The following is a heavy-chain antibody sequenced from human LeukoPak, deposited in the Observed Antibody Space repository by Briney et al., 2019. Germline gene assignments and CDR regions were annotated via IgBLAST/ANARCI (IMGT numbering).Heavy chain of an antibody. V-gene: IGHV4-38-2*02. J-gene: IGHJ6*03. Sequence: SETLSLTCSVSGGSISSYHWSWIRQPPGKGLEWIGSIYHSGSTYYNPSLKSRVTISVDTSKNQFSLKLSSVTAADTAVYYCARVLPDYYYMDVWGKGTTVTVSS. CDR3: ARVLPDYYYMDV. CDR1: GGSISSYH. D-gene: IGHD3-16*01. CDR2: IYHSGST.